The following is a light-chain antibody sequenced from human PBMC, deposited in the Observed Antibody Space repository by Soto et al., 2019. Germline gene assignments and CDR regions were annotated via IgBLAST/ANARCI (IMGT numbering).Light chain of an antibody. CDR3: QQYGGSPFT. V-gene: IGKV3-20*01. CDR2: GAS. Sequence: VVLTQSPGTLSLSPGERATLSCRASQTISSSFLAWYHQKPGQAPRLLIYGASSRATGIPDRFSGSGSGTSFTLTITRLEPEDVAVYYCQQYGGSPFTFGGGTKLEIK. CDR1: QTISSSF. J-gene: IGKJ4*01.